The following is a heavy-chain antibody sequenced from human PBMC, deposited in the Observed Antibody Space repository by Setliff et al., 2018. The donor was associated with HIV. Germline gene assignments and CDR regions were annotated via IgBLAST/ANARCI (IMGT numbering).Heavy chain of an antibody. Sequence: GESLKISCKGSGYSFTTYWIGWVRQMPGKGLEWMGIIYPYDSDTRYSPSFQGQVTISADKSISTAYVQWSGLKASDTAMYCCARRPYYDSWSGHQAFDIWGQGTMVTVS. J-gene: IGHJ3*02. D-gene: IGHD3-3*01. CDR3: ARRPYYDSWSGHQAFDI. CDR2: IYPYDSDT. V-gene: IGHV5-51*01. CDR1: GYSFTTYW.